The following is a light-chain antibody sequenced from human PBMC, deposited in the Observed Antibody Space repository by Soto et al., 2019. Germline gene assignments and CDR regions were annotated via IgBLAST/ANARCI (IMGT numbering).Light chain of an antibody. J-gene: IGKJ4*01. CDR1: QGISSY. CDR2: AAS. V-gene: IGKV1-9*01. Sequence: DIQLTQSPSFLSASVGDRVTITCRASQGISSYLAWYQQKPGIAPKLLIYAASTLQSGVPSRFSGSGSGTEFTLTISSLQPEDFATYYCQQLNSYPLFGGGTKVDIK. CDR3: QQLNSYPL.